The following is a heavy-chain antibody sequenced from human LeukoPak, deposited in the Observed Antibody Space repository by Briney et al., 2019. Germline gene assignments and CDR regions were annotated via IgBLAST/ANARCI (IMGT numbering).Heavy chain of an antibody. D-gene: IGHD6-19*01. J-gene: IGHJ4*02. CDR3: ARDRIAVAGARFDY. CDR1: GGSISSGDYY. CDR2: IYYSGST. Sequence: SETLSLTCTVSGGSISSGDYYWSWIRQPPGKGLEWIGYIYYSGSTYYNPSLKSRVTISVDTSKNQFSLKLSSVTAADTAVYYCARDRIAVAGARFDYWGQGTLVTVSS. V-gene: IGHV4-30-4*01.